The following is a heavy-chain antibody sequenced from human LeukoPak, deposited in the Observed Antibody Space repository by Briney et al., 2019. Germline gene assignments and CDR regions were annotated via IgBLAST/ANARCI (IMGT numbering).Heavy chain of an antibody. V-gene: IGHV3-30-3*01. CDR1: GFTFSSYA. J-gene: IGHJ4*02. D-gene: IGHD3-22*01. Sequence: PGRSLRLSCAASGFTFSSYAMHWVRQAPGKGLEWVAVISYDGSNKYYADSMKGRFTISRDNSKNTLYLQMNSLRAEDTAVYYCARVPYYYDSSGYPEYWGQGTLVTVSS. CDR2: ISYDGSNK. CDR3: ARVPYYYDSSGYPEY.